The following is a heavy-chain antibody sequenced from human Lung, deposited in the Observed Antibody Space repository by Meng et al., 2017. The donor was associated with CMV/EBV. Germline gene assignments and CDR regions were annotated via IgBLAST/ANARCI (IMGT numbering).Heavy chain of an antibody. CDR3: ARELWVVKGGQYGLDV. Sequence: GGSLRLXCAASGFTFGGYAMHWVRQAPGKGLEWAAVVSHDGRNNYYADSVKGRFTISRENSKKTLYLQMNSLRAEDTAVYYCARELWVVKGGQYGLDVWGQGTTVTVSS. J-gene: IGHJ6*02. V-gene: IGHV3-30*04. CDR1: GFTFGGYA. CDR2: VSHDGRNN. D-gene: IGHD2-21*01.